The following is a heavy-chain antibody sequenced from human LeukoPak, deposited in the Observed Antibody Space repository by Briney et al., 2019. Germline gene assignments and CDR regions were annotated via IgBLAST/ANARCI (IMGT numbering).Heavy chain of an antibody. D-gene: IGHD3-22*01. CDR1: GYRFTGYY. J-gene: IGHJ3*02. CDR3: AREYYYESSDYYVVLSGAFDI. CDR2: MNPKSGAT. Sequence: ASVKVSCKTSGYRFTGYYLHWVRQAPGQGLEWMGWMNPKSGATDYARKFQGRVTMTRDTSNSTAYMELSRLRSDDTAVYFCAREYYYESSDYYVVLSGAFDIWGQGTMVTVSS. V-gene: IGHV1-2*02.